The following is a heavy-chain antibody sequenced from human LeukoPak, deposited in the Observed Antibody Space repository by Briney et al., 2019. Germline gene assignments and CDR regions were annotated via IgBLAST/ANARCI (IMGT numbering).Heavy chain of an antibody. CDR3: ARARYCSSTSCYEVPWFDP. CDR1: GYSISSGYY. J-gene: IGHJ5*02. V-gene: IGHV4-38-2*01. CDR2: IYHSGST. Sequence: KPSETLSLTCAVSGYSISSGYYWGWIRQPPGQGLEWIGSIYHSGSTYYNPSLKSRVTISVDASKNQSSLKLSSVTAADTAVYYCARARYCSSTSCYEVPWFDPWGQGTLVTVSS. D-gene: IGHD2-2*01.